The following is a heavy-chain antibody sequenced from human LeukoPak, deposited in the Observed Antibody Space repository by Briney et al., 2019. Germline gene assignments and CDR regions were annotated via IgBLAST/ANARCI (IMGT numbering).Heavy chain of an antibody. CDR2: IYYSGST. J-gene: IGHJ4*02. D-gene: IGHD3-3*01. CDR1: GGSISSYY. V-gene: IGHV4-59*01. Sequence: SETLSLTCTVSGGSISSYYWSWIRQPPGKGLEWIGYIYYSGSTNYNPSLKSRVTISVDTSKNQFSLKLSSVTAADTAVYYCALGDFWSGPFDYWGQGTLVTVSP. CDR3: ALGDFWSGPFDY.